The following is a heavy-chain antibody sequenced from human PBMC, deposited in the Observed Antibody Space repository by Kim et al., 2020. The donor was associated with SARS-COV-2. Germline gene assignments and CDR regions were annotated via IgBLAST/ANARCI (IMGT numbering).Heavy chain of an antibody. J-gene: IGHJ3*01. CDR1: GFTFSSYA. V-gene: IGHV3-23*01. CDR2: LSGSGGRT. Sequence: GGSLRLSCAASGFTFSSYAMNWVRQAPGKGLEWVSALSGSGGRTYYADSVKGRFTISRDNSKNTLYLQMNSLRAEDTAVYYCAKDRRFGGYDAFVLWGQGTMVPLSS. CDR3: AKDRRFGGYDAFVL. D-gene: IGHD3-16*01.